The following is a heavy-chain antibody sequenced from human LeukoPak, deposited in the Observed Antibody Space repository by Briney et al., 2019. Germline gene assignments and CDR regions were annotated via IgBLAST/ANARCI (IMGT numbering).Heavy chain of an antibody. D-gene: IGHD3-22*01. Sequence: SGTLSLTCAVYGGSFSGYYWSWIRQPPGKGPEWIGEINHSGSTNYNPSLKSRVTISVDTSKNQFSLKLSSVTAADTAVYYCARGGEDYYDSSGNFDYWGQGTLVTVSS. J-gene: IGHJ4*02. CDR1: GGSFSGYY. V-gene: IGHV4-34*01. CDR3: ARGGEDYYDSSGNFDY. CDR2: INHSGST.